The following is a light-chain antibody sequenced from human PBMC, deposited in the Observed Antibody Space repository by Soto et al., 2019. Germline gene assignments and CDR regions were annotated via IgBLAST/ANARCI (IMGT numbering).Light chain of an antibody. Sequence: DIQMTQSPSSLSAFVGDRVTITCRASQSIRSYLNWYQQKPGKAPKILIYAASNLDSGVPSRFSGSGSGTDFTLTISSLQPEDFAAYYCQQSYSTPCTFGQGTKLEIK. CDR1: QSIRSY. J-gene: IGKJ2*02. CDR3: QQSYSTPCT. V-gene: IGKV1-39*01. CDR2: AAS.